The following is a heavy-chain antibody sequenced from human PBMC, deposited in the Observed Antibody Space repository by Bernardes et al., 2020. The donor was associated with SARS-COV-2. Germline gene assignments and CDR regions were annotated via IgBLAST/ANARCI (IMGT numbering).Heavy chain of an antibody. J-gene: IGHJ3*02. CDR3: AVNRGSYRYSQLDAFDI. CDR2: ISSSGSTI. V-gene: IGHV3-48*02. D-gene: IGHD3-16*02. Sequence: AGSLILSCAASGFTFSSYSMNWVRQAPGQGLEWISYISSSGSTIYYADSVEGRFIISRDNAKNSLYLQMNSLRDEDTAVYYCAVNRGSYRYSQLDAFDIGGQGTIVNVSS. CDR1: GFTFSSYS.